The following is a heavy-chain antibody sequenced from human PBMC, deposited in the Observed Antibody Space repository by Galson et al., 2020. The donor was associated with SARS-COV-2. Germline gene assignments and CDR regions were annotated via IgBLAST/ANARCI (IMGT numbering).Heavy chain of an antibody. CDR3: AGNWINRRESRTFDY. J-gene: IGHJ4*02. CDR1: GFSLSTSGMC. D-gene: IGHD1-7*01. V-gene: IGHV2-70*11. CDR2: IDWDGDK. Sequence: SGPTLVKPTQTLTLTCTFSGFSLSTSGMCVSWIRQPPGKALEWLARIDWDGDKHYSTSLKTRFTISKDTSKNQVVLIMTNMDPVDTATYYCAGNWINRRESRTFDYWGQGTLVTVSS.